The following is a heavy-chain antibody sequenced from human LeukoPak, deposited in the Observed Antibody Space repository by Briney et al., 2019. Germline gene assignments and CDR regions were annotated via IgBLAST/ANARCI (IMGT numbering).Heavy chain of an antibody. D-gene: IGHD1-26*01. Sequence: PGGSLRLSCAASGFTFSSYWMHRVRQAPGKGLVWVSRIHSDESSARYAGSVKGRFTISRDNAKNTLYLQMNSLRAEDTAVYYCARDLVGALDFWGQGTLVTVSS. CDR3: ARDLVGALDF. CDR1: GFTFSSYW. J-gene: IGHJ4*02. CDR2: IHSDESSA. V-gene: IGHV3-74*01.